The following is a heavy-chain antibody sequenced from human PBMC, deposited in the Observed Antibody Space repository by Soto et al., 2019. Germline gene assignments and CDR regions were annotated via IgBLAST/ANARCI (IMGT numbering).Heavy chain of an antibody. V-gene: IGHV4-30-4*01. Sequence: SETLSLTCTVSGGSISSGDYYWSWIRQPPGKSLEWIGYIYYSGSTYYNPSLKSRVTISVDTSKNQFSLKLSSVTAADTAVYYCARDPKAYSIGYAVLDFDYWGQGTLVTVSS. CDR1: GGSISSGDYY. J-gene: IGHJ4*02. CDR3: ARDPKAYSIGYAVLDFDY. CDR2: IYYSGST. D-gene: IGHD6-19*01.